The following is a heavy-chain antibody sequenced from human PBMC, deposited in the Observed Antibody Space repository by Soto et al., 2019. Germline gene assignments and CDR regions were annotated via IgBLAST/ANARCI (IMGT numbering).Heavy chain of an antibody. CDR3: ARDRYPYGMDV. CDR1: GGSISSYY. J-gene: IGHJ6*02. D-gene: IGHD2-2*02. Sequence: QVQLQESGPGLVKPSETLSLTCTVSGGSISSYYWNWIRQPPGKGLEWIGYIYYSGSTNNPSLKSRVTISVDTSKTQFSLKLSSVTAADTAVYYCARDRYPYGMDVWGQGTTVTVSS. CDR2: IYYSGST. V-gene: IGHV4-59*01.